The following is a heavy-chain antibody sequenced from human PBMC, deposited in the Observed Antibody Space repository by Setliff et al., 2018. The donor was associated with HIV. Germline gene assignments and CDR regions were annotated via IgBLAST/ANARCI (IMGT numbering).Heavy chain of an antibody. CDR3: ARVQMAYAAFDV. D-gene: IGHD4-17*01. CDR2: TYTSGST. V-gene: IGHV4-4*09. Sequence: PSETLSLTCTVSGGSISSYYWSWIRQSPGKGLEWIGYTYTSGSTNYNHNPSLKSRVTISVDTSKHQFSLKLSSVTAADTAVYYCARVQMAYAAFDVWGQGTMVTVSS. J-gene: IGHJ3*01. CDR1: GGSISSYY.